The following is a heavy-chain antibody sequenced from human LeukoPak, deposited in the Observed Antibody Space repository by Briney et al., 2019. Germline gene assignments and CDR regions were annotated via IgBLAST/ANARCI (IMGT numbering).Heavy chain of an antibody. J-gene: IGHJ4*02. CDR1: GFTFNSYW. CDR3: GRLAHNAWYAIDF. V-gene: IGHV3-7*01. CDR2: ILPDGSQK. D-gene: IGHD2-2*01. Sequence: PGGSLRLSCAASGFTFNSYWMSWVRQVPGKGLEWLANILPDGSQKYYVDSVKGRFTISRDNPKNSLYLQINNLRAEDTAVYYCGRLAHNAWYAIDFWGQGTLVTVSS.